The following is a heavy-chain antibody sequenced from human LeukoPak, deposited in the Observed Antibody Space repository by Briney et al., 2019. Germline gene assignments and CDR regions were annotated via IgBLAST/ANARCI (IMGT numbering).Heavy chain of an antibody. Sequence: ASVKVSCKASGYTFTSYAMHWVRQAPGQRLEWMGWINAGNGNTKYSQKFQGRVTITRDTSASTARMELSSLRSEDTAVYYCAREDGSGWPYFDYWGQGTLVTVSS. D-gene: IGHD6-19*01. CDR1: GYTFTSYA. CDR2: INAGNGNT. V-gene: IGHV1-3*01. J-gene: IGHJ4*02. CDR3: AREDGSGWPYFDY.